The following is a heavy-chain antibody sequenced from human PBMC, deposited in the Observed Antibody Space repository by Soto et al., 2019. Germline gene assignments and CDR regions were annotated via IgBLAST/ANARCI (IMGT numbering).Heavy chain of an antibody. V-gene: IGHV3-64*01. CDR2: ITSNGGTT. CDR3: ARVAPYYYDNSGYYPLDY. Sequence: GGSLRLSCIASGFTFRDYAMAWVRQAPGKGLEFVSGITSNGGTTFYGHSVTGRFPISRDNSKNTLFLQMGSLIPDDTAVYYCARVAPYYYDNSGYYPLDYWGQGALVTVSS. J-gene: IGHJ4*02. CDR1: GFTFRDYA. D-gene: IGHD3-22*01.